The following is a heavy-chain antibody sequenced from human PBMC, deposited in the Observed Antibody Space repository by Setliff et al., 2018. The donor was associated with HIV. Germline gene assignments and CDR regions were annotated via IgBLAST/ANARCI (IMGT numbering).Heavy chain of an antibody. CDR2: IYYSGST. CDR3: ARLSIFGVASKGWFDP. V-gene: IGHV4-59*08. J-gene: IGHJ5*02. D-gene: IGHD3-3*01. Sequence: PSETLSLTCTVSGGSISSYYWSWIRQPPGKGLEWIGYIYYSGSTNYNPSLKSRVTRSVDTSKNQFSLKLSAVTAADTAVYYCARLSIFGVASKGWFDPWGQGTLVTVSS. CDR1: GGSISSYY.